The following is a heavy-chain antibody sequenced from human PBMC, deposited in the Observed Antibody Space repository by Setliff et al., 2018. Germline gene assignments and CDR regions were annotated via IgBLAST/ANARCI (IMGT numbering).Heavy chain of an antibody. CDR1: GGSISSGSYY. Sequence: SETLSLTCTVSGGSISSGSYYWSWIRQPAGKGLEWIGRIYTSGSTNYNPSLKSRVTISVDTSKNQFSLKLSSVTAADTAVYYRARARYSNFLNWFDPWGQGTLVTVSS. CDR3: ARARYSNFLNWFDP. V-gene: IGHV4-61*02. CDR2: IYTSGST. J-gene: IGHJ5*02. D-gene: IGHD4-4*01.